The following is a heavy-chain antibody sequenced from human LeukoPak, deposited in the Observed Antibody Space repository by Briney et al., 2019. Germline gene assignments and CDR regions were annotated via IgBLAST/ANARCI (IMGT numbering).Heavy chain of an antibody. CDR2: IIPIFGTA. V-gene: IGHV1-69*06. D-gene: IGHD6-19*01. Sequence: SVKVSCKASGGTFSSYAISWVRQAPGQGLEWMGGIIPIFGTANYAQKFQGRVTITADKSTSTAYMELSSLRSEDTALYYCVLAVAGKGGDYWGQGTLVTVSS. J-gene: IGHJ4*02. CDR3: VLAVAGKGGDY. CDR1: GGTFSSYA.